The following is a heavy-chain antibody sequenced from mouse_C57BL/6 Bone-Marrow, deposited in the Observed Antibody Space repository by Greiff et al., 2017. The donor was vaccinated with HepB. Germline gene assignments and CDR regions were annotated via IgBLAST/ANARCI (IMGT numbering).Heavy chain of an antibody. D-gene: IGHD1-1*01. CDR1: GFTFSSYA. CDR2: ISDGGSYT. J-gene: IGHJ4*01. V-gene: IGHV5-4*01. CDR3: ARGYYYGSSYDAMDY. Sequence: EVQLVESGGGLVKPGGSLKLSCAASGFTFSSYAMSWVRQTPEKRLEWVATISDGGSYTYYPDNVKGRFTISRDNAKNNLYLQMSHLKSEDTAMYYCARGYYYGSSYDAMDYWGQGTSVTVSS.